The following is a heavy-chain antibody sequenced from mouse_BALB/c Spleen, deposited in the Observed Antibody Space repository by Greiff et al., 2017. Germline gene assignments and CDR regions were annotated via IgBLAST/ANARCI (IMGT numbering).Heavy chain of an antibody. CDR3: TRLAKYYFDY. Sequence: VQLKESGGGLVQPGGSMKLSCVASGFTFSNYWMNWVRQSPEKGLEWVAEIRLKSNNYATHYAESVKGRFTISRDDSKSSVYLQMNNLRAEDTGIYYCTRLAKYYFDYWGQGTTLTVSS. V-gene: IGHV6-6*02. CDR1: GFTFSNYW. D-gene: IGHD6-1*01. J-gene: IGHJ2*01. CDR2: IRLKSNNYAT.